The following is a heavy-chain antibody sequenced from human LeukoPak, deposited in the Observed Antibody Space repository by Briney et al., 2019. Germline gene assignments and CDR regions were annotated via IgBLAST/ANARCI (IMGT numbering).Heavy chain of an antibody. CDR1: GFPFNNYW. CDR3: ARAGASGWYAAGWFDP. Sequence: PGGSLKLSCAASGFPFNNYWMHRVRQAPGKGLVWVSSINTDGRTTRYAASVQGRFTISRDNAKNTLYLQMNSLRDDDTAVYYCARAGASGWYAAGWFDPWGQGTLVTVSS. V-gene: IGHV3-74*01. CDR2: INTDGRTT. D-gene: IGHD6-19*01. J-gene: IGHJ5*02.